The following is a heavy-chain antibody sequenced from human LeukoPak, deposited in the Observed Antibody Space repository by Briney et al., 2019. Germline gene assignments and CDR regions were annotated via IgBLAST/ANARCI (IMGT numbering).Heavy chain of an antibody. Sequence: ASVKVSCKVSGYTLTELSMHWVRQAPGQGLEWMGWINPKSGGTEYAQMFQGRVTMTRDTSISTAYMEVTRLTSDDTAVYYCARDSKMIDYWGQGTLVTVSS. D-gene: IGHD2/OR15-2a*01. CDR3: ARDSKMIDY. CDR2: INPKSGGT. CDR1: GYTLTELS. V-gene: IGHV1-2*02. J-gene: IGHJ4*02.